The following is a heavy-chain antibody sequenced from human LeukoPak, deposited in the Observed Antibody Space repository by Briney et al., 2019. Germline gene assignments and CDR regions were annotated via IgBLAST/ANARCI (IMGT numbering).Heavy chain of an antibody. CDR3: TRVTYYYDNSGYFHFDY. CDR1: GFTFGDYA. D-gene: IGHD3-22*01. J-gene: IGHJ4*02. CDR2: IRRKGNGGTT. V-gene: IGHV3-49*04. Sequence: GGSLRLSCTASGFTFGDYAMSWVRQAPGKGLEWVSYIRRKGNGGTTEYAESVKGSFSSSRDDSKSIAYLQMHSLKTEDTAVYFCTRVTYYYDNSGYFHFDYRGQGTLVTVSS.